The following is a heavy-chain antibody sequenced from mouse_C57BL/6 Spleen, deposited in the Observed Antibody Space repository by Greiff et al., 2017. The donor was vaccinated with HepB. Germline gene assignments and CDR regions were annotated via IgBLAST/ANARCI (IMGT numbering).Heavy chain of an antibody. CDR2: IDPENGDT. CDR1: GFTFNGDY. CDR3: ATDGGNSPFDY. D-gene: IGHD2-1*01. V-gene: IGHV14-4*01. J-gene: IGHJ2*01. Sequence: VQLKQSGAELVRPGASVKLSCTASGFTFNGDYMHWVKQRPEQSLEWIGWIDPENGDTEYASKFQGKATITVDTSSNTAYLQLSSLTSEDSAVYYCATDGGNSPFDYWGQGTTLTVSS.